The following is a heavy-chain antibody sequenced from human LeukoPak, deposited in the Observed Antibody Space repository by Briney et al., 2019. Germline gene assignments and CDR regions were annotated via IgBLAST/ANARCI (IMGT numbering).Heavy chain of an antibody. J-gene: IGHJ4*02. V-gene: IGHV4-59*08. CDR2: IYYSGST. CDR1: GGSISSYY. D-gene: IGHD3-10*01. Sequence: SETLSLTCTVSGGSISSYYWSWIRQPPGKGLEWIGYIYYSGSTNYNPSLKSRVTISVDTSKNQFSLKLSSVTAADTAVYYCARGWVRGVSDYWGQGTLVTVSS. CDR3: ARGWVRGVSDY.